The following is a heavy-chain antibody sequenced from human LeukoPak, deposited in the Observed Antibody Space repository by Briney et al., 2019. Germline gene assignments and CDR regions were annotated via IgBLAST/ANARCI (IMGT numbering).Heavy chain of an antibody. V-gene: IGHV4-61*02. CDR3: ASSYYDFWSGYPYFDY. D-gene: IGHD3-3*01. CDR2: IYTSGST. J-gene: IGHJ4*02. CDR1: GGSISSGSYY. Sequence: SETLSLTCTVSGGSISSGSYYWSWIRQPAGKGLEWIGRIYTSGSTNYNPSLKSRVTISVDTSKNQFSLKLSSVTAADTAVYYCASSYYDFWSGYPYFDYWGQGTLVTVSS.